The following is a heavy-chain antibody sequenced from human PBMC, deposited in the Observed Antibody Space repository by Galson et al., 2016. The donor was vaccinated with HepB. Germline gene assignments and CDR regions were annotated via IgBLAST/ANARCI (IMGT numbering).Heavy chain of an antibody. CDR3: AKDRRGIYGYDLVDY. V-gene: IGHV3-53*01. D-gene: IGHD5-12*01. J-gene: IGHJ4*02. CDR1: GFSVTSNY. CDR2: VYSGGSA. Sequence: SLRLSCAASGFSVTSNYMTWVRQAPGKGLQWVSVVYSGGSAYYADSVKGRFVTSGDNSQSTLHLQMNSLRADDTAVYYCAKDRRGIYGYDLVDYWGQGTLVTVSS.